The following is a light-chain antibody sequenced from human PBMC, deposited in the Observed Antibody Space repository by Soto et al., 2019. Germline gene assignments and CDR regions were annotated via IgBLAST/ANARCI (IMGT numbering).Light chain of an antibody. Sequence: EIVLTQSPGTLSLSPGERATLSCRASQSVNSDYLAWYRQKPGQAPSLLIYGASTRATGVPDRFSGSGSGTDFTLTISSLQPEDVATYYCQKYNSAPRTVGQGTKVDIK. CDR2: GAS. CDR3: QKYNSAPRT. J-gene: IGKJ1*01. V-gene: IGKV3-20*01. CDR1: QSVNSDY.